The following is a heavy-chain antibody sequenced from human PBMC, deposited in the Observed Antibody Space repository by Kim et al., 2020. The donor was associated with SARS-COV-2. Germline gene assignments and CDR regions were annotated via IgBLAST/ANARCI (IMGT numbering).Heavy chain of an antibody. Sequence: ASVKVSCKASGYTFTSYYMHWVRQAPGQGLEWMGIINPSGGSTSYAQKFQGRVTMTRDTSTSTVYMELSSLRSEDTAVYYCARDKEELLPLYYYYGMDVWGQGTTVTVSS. J-gene: IGHJ6*02. CDR2: INPSGGST. CDR1: GYTFTSYY. CDR3: ARDKEELLPLYYYYGMDV. D-gene: IGHD2-15*01. V-gene: IGHV1-46*01.